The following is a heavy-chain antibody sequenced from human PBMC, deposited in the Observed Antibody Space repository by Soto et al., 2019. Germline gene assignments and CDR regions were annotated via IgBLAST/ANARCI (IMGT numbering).Heavy chain of an antibody. D-gene: IGHD5-18*01. V-gene: IGHV1-3*04. Sequence: ASGKVSCKASGYTFTDYAMHWVRQAPGQRLEWMGWISTGNGNTKYSQKFQGRVTITRDTSATTAYMELSSLRSEDTAVYYCAKGSQMWKHDYWGQGPLFTFSS. CDR3: AKGSQMWKHDY. CDR1: GYTFTDYA. CDR2: ISTGNGNT. J-gene: IGHJ4*02.